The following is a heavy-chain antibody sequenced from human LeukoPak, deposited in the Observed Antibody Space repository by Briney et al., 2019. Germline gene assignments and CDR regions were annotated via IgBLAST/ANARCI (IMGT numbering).Heavy chain of an antibody. CDR3: ARGAAYGPYSSSSPSMY. CDR1: GYTFTSYG. Sequence: GASVKVSCKASGYTFTSYGISWVRQAPGQGLEWMGWISAYNGNTNYAQKLQGRVTMTTDTSTSTAYMELRSLRSDDTAVYYCARGAAYGPYSSSSPSMYWGQGTLVTVSS. J-gene: IGHJ4*02. V-gene: IGHV1-18*01. CDR2: ISAYNGNT. D-gene: IGHD6-6*01.